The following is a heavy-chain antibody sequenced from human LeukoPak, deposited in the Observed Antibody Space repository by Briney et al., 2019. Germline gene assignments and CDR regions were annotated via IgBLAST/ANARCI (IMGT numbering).Heavy chain of an antibody. D-gene: IGHD3-22*01. CDR2: IHYSGST. J-gene: IGHJ4*02. CDR1: VDSIIRGAYY. CDR3: ARASGLNFYDRSGFDY. V-gene: IGHV4-31*03. Sequence: PSETLSLTCTLSVDSIIRGAYYWSWIRQHPGKGLEWIGYIHYSGSTYYNPSLKSRVTISVDTSKNQFSLNLSSVTAADTAVYYCARASGLNFYDRSGFDYWGQGTLITVSS.